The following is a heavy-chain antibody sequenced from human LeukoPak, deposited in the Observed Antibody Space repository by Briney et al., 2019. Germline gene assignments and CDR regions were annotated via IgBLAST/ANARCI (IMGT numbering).Heavy chain of an antibody. V-gene: IGHV3-23*01. D-gene: IGHD6-19*01. CDR3: GIFLGYSSGWSDY. Sequence: PGGSLRLSCAASGFTFSSYAMSWVRQAPGKGLEWVSAISGSGGSPYYADSVKGRFTISRHNSKNTLYLQMNSLRAEDTAVYYFGIFLGYSSGWSDYWGQGALVTVSS. CDR2: ISGSGGSP. J-gene: IGHJ4*02. CDR1: GFTFSSYA.